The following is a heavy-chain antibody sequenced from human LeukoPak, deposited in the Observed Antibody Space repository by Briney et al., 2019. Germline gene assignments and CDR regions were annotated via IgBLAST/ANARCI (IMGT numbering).Heavy chain of an antibody. CDR2: IYYSGST. CDR3: ARQGPIWFDP. CDR1: GGSISSYY. Sequence: SETLSLTCTVSGGSISSYYWSWIRQPPGKGLEWIGYIYYSGSTNYNPSLKSRVTISVDTSKNQFSLKLSSATAADTAVYYCARQGPIWFDPWGQGTLVTVSS. V-gene: IGHV4-59*08. J-gene: IGHJ5*02.